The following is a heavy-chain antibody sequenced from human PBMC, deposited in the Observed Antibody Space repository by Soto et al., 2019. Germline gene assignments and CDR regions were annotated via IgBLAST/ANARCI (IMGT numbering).Heavy chain of an antibody. J-gene: IGHJ4*02. CDR1: GYSFTNYG. CDR3: ARDCSTTTCYWGMDS. D-gene: IGHD2-2*01. CDR2: ISTDNGDT. V-gene: IGHV1-18*01. Sequence: ASLKVSCKTSGYSFTNYGVSWVRQAPGQGLEWMGWISTDNGDTNYAQKLQGRVTMTTDTSTSTAYMELRSLRSDDTAVYFCARDCSTTTCYWGMDSWGQGTLVTVSS.